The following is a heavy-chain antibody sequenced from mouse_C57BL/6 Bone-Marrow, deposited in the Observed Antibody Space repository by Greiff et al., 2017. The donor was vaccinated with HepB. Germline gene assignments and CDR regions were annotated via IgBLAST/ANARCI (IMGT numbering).Heavy chain of an antibody. CDR2: ISSGGSYT. V-gene: IGHV5-6*01. CDR1: GFTFSSYG. D-gene: IGHD2-1*01. Sequence: EVMLVESGGDLVKPGGSLKLSCAASGFTFSSYGMSWVRQTPDKRLEWVATISSGGSYTYYPDSVKGRFTISRDNAKNTLYLQMSSLKSEDTAMYYCASNMVPSYWYVDVWGTGTTVTVSS. J-gene: IGHJ1*03. CDR3: ASNMVPSYWYVDV.